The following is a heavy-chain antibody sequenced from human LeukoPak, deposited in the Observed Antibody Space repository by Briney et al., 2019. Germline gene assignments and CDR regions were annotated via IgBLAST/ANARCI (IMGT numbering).Heavy chain of an antibody. J-gene: IGHJ4*02. CDR1: GYTFTGYY. CDR3: ARGTYYYDSSGYSDFDY. Sequence: GASVKVSCKASGYTFTGYYMHWVRQAPGQGLEWMGWINPNSGGTNYAQKFQGRVTMTRDTSISTAYTELSRLRSDDTAVYYCARGTYYYDSSGYSDFDYWGQGTLVTVSS. CDR2: INPNSGGT. D-gene: IGHD3-22*01. V-gene: IGHV1-2*02.